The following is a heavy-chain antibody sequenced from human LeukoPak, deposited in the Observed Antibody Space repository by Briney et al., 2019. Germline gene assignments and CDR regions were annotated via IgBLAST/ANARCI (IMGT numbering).Heavy chain of an antibody. D-gene: IGHD3-3*01. V-gene: IGHV4-30-4*03. CDR3: TGSGSYALDASDI. Sequence: SQTLSLTCTVSGGSISSGDYYWSWIRQPPGKGLEWIGYIYYSGSTYYNPSLKSRVTMSVDTSKNQFSLKVTSVTAADTAMYYCTGSGSYALDASDIWGQGTMVTVSS. CDR1: GGSISSGDYY. CDR2: IYYSGST. J-gene: IGHJ3*02.